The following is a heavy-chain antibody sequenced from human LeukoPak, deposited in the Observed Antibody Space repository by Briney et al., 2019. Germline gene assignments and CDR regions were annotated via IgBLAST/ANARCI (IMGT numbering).Heavy chain of an antibody. V-gene: IGHV3-11*04. J-gene: IGHJ6*03. D-gene: IGHD3-16*01. CDR1: GFTFSDYY. Sequence: GGSLKLSCAASGFTFSDYYMSWIRQAPGKGLEWVSYISSSGSTIYYADSVKGRFTISRDNAKNSLYLQMNSLRAEDTAVYYCARGYGHYCYYYYMDVWGKGTTVTVSS. CDR3: ARGYGHYCYYYYMDV. CDR2: ISSSGSTI.